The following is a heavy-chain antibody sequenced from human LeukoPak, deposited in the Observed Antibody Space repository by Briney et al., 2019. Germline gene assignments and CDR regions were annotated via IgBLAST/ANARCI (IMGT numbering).Heavy chain of an antibody. Sequence: GGSLRLSCAASGFTFSSYEMNWVRQAPGKGLEWVSYISSSSNTRYYADSVKGRFTISRDNAKNSLYLQMNSLRAEDTAVYYCASYHYDVLTGYFTRGQGTLVTVSS. CDR1: GFTFSSYE. J-gene: IGHJ4*02. CDR2: ISSSSNTR. CDR3: ASYHYDVLTGYFT. D-gene: IGHD3-9*01. V-gene: IGHV3-48*03.